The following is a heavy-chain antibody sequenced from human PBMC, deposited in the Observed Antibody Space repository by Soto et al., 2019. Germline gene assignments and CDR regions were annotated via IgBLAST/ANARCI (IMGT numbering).Heavy chain of an antibody. CDR1: GGSISSSSYY. Sequence: SETLSLTCTVSGGSISSSSYYWGWIRQPPGKGLEWIGSIYYSGSTYYNPSLKSRVTISVDTSKNQFSLKLSSVTAADTAVYYCARVGAVVVVPAGNWFDPWGQGTLVTVS. D-gene: IGHD2-2*01. J-gene: IGHJ5*02. CDR3: ARVGAVVVVPAGNWFDP. V-gene: IGHV4-39*01. CDR2: IYYSGST.